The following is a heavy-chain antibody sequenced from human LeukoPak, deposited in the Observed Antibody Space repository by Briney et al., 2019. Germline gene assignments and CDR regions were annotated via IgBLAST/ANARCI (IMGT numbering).Heavy chain of an antibody. CDR3: ARDAVAGKSPRCYFDY. CDR1: GFTFSSYS. Sequence: GGSLRLSCAASGFTFSSYSMNWVRQAPGKGLEWVSSISSSSSYIYYADSVKGRFTISRDNAKNSLYLQMNSLRAEDTAVYYCARDAVAGKSPRCYFDYWGQGTLVTVSS. J-gene: IGHJ4*02. D-gene: IGHD6-19*01. V-gene: IGHV3-21*01. CDR2: ISSSSSYI.